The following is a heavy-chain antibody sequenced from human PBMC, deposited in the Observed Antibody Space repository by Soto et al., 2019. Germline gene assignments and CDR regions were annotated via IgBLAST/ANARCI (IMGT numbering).Heavy chain of an antibody. V-gene: IGHV3-30*03. CDR1: GFTFSSYG. CDR2: ISYDGSNK. Sequence: QVQLVESGGGVVQPGRSLRLSCAASGFTFSSYGMHWVRQAPGKGLEWVAVISYDGSNKYYADSVKGRFTISRDNSKNTLYLQMNSLRAEDTAVYYCAAGLGGYGDLNYWGQGTLVTVSS. J-gene: IGHJ4*02. D-gene: IGHD4-17*01. CDR3: AAGLGGYGDLNY.